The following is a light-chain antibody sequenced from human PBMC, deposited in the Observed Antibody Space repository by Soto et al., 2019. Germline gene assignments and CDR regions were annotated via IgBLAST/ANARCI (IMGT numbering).Light chain of an antibody. CDR3: QQSCMSPRT. CDR1: QSISTY. J-gene: IGKJ1*01. CDR2: AAS. V-gene: IGKV1-39*01. Sequence: DILMTQSPSSLSASKGDRVTITCRASQSISTYLNWYQQKPGKAPKLLMHAASSRDPGIPSRFSGSGSGTDFTLTISSLQPEDFAIYYCQQSCMSPRTFGQGTKVDNK.